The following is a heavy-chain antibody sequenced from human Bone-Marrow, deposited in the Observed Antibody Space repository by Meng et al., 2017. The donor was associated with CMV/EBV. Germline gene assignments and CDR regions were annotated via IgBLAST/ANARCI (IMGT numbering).Heavy chain of an antibody. V-gene: IGHV5-51*01. Sequence: GESLKISCKGSGYSFTSYWIGWVRQMPGKGLEWMGIIYPGDSDTRYSPSFQGQVTISADKSISTAYLQWSSLKASDTAMYYCASQTYYYHSSGYSGDAFDIWCQGTMVTVSS. CDR1: GYSFTSYW. CDR3: ASQTYYYHSSGYSGDAFDI. J-gene: IGHJ3*02. CDR2: IYPGDSDT. D-gene: IGHD3-22*01.